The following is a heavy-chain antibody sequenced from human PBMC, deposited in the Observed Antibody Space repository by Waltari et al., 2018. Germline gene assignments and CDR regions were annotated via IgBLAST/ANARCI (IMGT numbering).Heavy chain of an antibody. J-gene: IGHJ5*02. CDR1: GYSISSGYY. D-gene: IGHD5-12*01. CDR2: IYHSGST. V-gene: IGHV4-38-2*01. CDR3: ARAEDSGYDSIAWFDP. Sequence: QVQLQESGPGLVKPSETLSLTCAVSGYSISSGYYWGWIRQPPGKGMEGIGSIYHSGSTYYNPSLKSRVTISVDTSKNQFARKLSSVTAADTAVYYCARAEDSGYDSIAWFDPWGQGTLVTVSS.